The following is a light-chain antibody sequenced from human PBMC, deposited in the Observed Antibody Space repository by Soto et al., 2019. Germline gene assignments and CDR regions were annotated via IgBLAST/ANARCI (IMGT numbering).Light chain of an antibody. CDR1: QGIRND. CDR3: QQRRSWQVT. CDR2: ATS. Sequence: AIQMTQSPSSLSASVGDRVTITCRASQGIRNDVGWYQQKPGKAPELLIYATSSLQGGVPSRFSGSGSGTNFTLTISSLEPEDFAVYYCQQRRSWQVTFGQGTRLEIK. V-gene: IGKV1-6*01. J-gene: IGKJ5*01.